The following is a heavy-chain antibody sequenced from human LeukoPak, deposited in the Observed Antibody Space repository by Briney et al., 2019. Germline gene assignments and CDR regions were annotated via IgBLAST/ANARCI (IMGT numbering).Heavy chain of an antibody. Sequence: GGSLTLSCAATGFTFTNYSIHWVRQAPGKGLEWVSCISGSSVYRYYADSVKGRFTISRDNAKNSLYLQMNSLRAEDTAVYYCARVSVAGSVIDAFDMWGQGKMVTVSS. CDR2: ISGSSVYR. J-gene: IGHJ3*02. CDR1: GFTFTNYS. V-gene: IGHV3-21*01. CDR3: ARVSVAGSVIDAFDM. D-gene: IGHD6-19*01.